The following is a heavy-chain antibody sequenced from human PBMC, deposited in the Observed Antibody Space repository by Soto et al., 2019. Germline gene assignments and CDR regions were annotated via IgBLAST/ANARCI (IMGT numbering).Heavy chain of an antibody. D-gene: IGHD1-26*01. V-gene: IGHV3-30*18. CDR2: ISYDGSNK. CDR3: AQDESGALLRYSYSSMDV. Sequence: GGSLRLSCAASGFTFSSYGMHWVRQAPGKGLEWVAVISYDGSNKYYADSVKGRFTISRDNSKNTLYLQMNSLSAEDTAVYYSAQDESGALLRYSYSSMDVWAKGTTVPVS. CDR1: GFTFSSYG. J-gene: IGHJ6*03.